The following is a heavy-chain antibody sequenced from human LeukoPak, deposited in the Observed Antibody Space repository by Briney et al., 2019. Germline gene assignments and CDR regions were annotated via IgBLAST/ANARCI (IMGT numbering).Heavy chain of an antibody. V-gene: IGHV1-18*01. CDR2: ISAYNGNT. CDR3: ARDPSDSSGWYPLDY. Sequence: GASVKVSCKASGYTFTSYGISWVRQAPGQGLEWMGWISAYNGNTNYAQKLQGRVTMTTDTSTSTAYMELRSLRSDDTAVYYCARDPSDSSGWYPLDYWGQGTLVTVSS. D-gene: IGHD6-19*01. CDR1: GYTFTSYG. J-gene: IGHJ4*02.